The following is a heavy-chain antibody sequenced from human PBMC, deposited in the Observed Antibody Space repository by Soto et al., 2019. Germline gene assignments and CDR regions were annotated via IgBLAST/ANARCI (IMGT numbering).Heavy chain of an antibody. Sequence: QVQLLESGPGLVKPSQTLSLTCTVSGGSINSDSYHWTWIRQSPGKGMEWIGYIHHSGAFLYNPSFKSPLTISVDTSKNQVSLHRSSVTDADTAVYFCAREDDGGDSLDVWGQGTTVTVSS. J-gene: IGHJ6*02. CDR1: GGSINSDSYH. CDR3: AREDDGGDSLDV. CDR2: IHHSGAF. V-gene: IGHV4-30-4*08. D-gene: IGHD2-21*02.